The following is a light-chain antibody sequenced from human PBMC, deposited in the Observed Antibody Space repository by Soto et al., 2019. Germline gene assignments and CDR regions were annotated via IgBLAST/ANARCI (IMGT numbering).Light chain of an antibody. CDR2: KAT. CDR3: QQYNDFQYT. V-gene: IGKV1-5*03. CDR1: QSLGSD. Sequence: DIQMTQSPSTLSASVGDGVSITCRASQSLGSDLAWYQQKPGKAPKLLIYKATILQRGVPSRFSGSGSGTDFSLTISSLQPEDSATYYCQQYNDFQYTFGQGTKVEI. J-gene: IGKJ2*01.